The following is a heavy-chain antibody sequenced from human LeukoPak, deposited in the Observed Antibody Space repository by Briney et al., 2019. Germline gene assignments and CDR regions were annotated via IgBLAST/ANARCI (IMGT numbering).Heavy chain of an antibody. V-gene: IGHV3-23*01. CDR2: ISGSGGST. Sequence: GGSLRLSCAASGFTFSSYAMSWVRQAPGKGLEWVSAISGSGGSTYYADSVKGRFTISRDNSKNTLYPQMNSLRAEDTAVYYCAKKPEDSIAAAPEFDYWGQGTLVTVSS. CDR3: AKKPEDSIAAAPEFDY. J-gene: IGHJ4*02. D-gene: IGHD6-13*01. CDR1: GFTFSSYA.